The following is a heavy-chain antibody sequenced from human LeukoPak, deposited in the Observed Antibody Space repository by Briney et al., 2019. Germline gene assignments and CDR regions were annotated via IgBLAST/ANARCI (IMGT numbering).Heavy chain of an antibody. J-gene: IGHJ6*02. CDR1: GFTFSSYA. Sequence: GVSLRLSCAASGFTFSSYAMHWVRQAPGKGLEWVAVISYDGSNKFYTDSVKGRFTISRDNSKNTLYLQMNSLRAEDTAVYYCARDLRSGSGSAYYGMDVWGQGTTVTVSS. D-gene: IGHD3-10*01. CDR2: ISYDGSNK. V-gene: IGHV3-30*04. CDR3: ARDLRSGSGSAYYGMDV.